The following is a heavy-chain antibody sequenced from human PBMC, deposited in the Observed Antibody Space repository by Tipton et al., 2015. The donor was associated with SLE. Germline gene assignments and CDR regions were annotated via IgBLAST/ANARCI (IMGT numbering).Heavy chain of an antibody. V-gene: IGHV4-4*02. D-gene: IGHD4-17*01. J-gene: IGHJ4*02. Sequence: TLSLTCAVYGGSISSRNWWSWIRQPPGKALEWIGEIDHSGSTNYNPSLESRVTISIDKSRNQFSLKLNSVTAADTAVYYCAKDYNYDYPDYNWGQGTLVIVSS. CDR1: GGSISSRNW. CDR2: IDHSGST. CDR3: AKDYNYDYPDYN.